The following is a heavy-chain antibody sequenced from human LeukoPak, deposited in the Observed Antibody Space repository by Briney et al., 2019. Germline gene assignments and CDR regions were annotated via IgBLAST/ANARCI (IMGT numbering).Heavy chain of an antibody. CDR1: GYTFTSYD. CDR3: ARGESWSFWSGYYLGYPGPEHNWFDP. D-gene: IGHD3-3*01. V-gene: IGHV1-8*01. CDR2: MNPNSGNT. J-gene: IGHJ5*02. Sequence: ASVKVSCKASGYTFTSYDINWVRQATGQGLEWMGWMNPNSGNTGYAQKFQGRVTMTRNTSISTAYMELSSLRSEDTAVYYCARGESWSFWSGYYLGYPGPEHNWFDPWGQGTLVTVSS.